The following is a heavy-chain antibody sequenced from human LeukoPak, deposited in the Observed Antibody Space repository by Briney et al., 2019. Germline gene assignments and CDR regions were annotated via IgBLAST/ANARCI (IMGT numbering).Heavy chain of an antibody. J-gene: IGHJ4*02. CDR2: IYTSGST. CDR3: AREKVGSHYQDY. D-gene: IGHD1-26*01. V-gene: IGHV4-61*02. Sequence: SSETLSLTCTVSGGSISSGSYYWSWIRQPAGKGLEWIGRIYTSGSTNYNPSLKSRVTISVDTSKNQFSLKLSSVTAADTAVYYCAREKVGSHYQDYWGQGTLVTVSS. CDR1: GGSISSGSYY.